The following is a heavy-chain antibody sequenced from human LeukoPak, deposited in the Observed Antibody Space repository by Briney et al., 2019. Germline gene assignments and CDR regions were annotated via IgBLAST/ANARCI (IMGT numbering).Heavy chain of an antibody. V-gene: IGHV3-30-3*01. CDR1: GFSFSSYD. CDR2: ISMGGDIE. Sequence: GGSLRLSCAASGFSFSSYDMHWVRQAPGKGLEWVAAISMGGDIEVYRDSVRGRFTISRDNSKNTLYLQMNSLRAEDTAVYYCASSSIAVGDYWGQGTLVTVSS. D-gene: IGHD6-19*01. CDR3: ASSSIAVGDY. J-gene: IGHJ4*02.